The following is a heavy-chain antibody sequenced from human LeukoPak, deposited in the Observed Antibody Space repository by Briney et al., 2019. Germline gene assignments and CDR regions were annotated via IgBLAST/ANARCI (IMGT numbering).Heavy chain of an antibody. D-gene: IGHD3-22*01. V-gene: IGHV4-59*01. J-gene: IGHJ5*02. CDR2: MYYSGST. Sequence: NPGGSLRLSCAASGFTFSDYYMSWIRQPPGKGLEWIGYMYYSGSTNYNPSLKSRVTISVDTSKNRFSLKLSSVTAADTAVYYCARGAAGDDSNLTWGQGTLVTVSS. CDR3: ARGAAGDDSNLT. CDR1: GFTFSDYY.